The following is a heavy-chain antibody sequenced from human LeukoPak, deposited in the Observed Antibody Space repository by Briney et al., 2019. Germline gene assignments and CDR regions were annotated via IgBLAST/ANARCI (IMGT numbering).Heavy chain of an antibody. CDR1: GFTFSSYS. CDR2: ISSSSYI. V-gene: IGHV3-21*01. D-gene: IGHD1-26*01. J-gene: IGHJ4*02. Sequence: PGGSLRLSCAACGFTFSSYSMNWLRPARGKGLEWVSCISSSSYIYYADSVKGRFTISRDNAKNSLYLQMNSPRAEDTAVYYCASSGELLLYFDYWGGGTLVTVSS. CDR3: ASSGELLLYFDY.